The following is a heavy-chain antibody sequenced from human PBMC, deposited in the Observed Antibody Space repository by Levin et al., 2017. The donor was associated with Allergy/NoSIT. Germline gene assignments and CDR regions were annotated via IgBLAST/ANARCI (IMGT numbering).Heavy chain of an antibody. V-gene: IGHV3-7*04. CDR1: GFTFSSYW. Sequence: GGSLRLSCAASGFTFSSYWMSWVRQAPGKGLEWVANIKQDGSEKYYVDSVKGRFTISRDNAKNSLYLQMNSLRAEDTAVYYCARGPEGRYPDAFDIWGQGTMVTVSS. CDR2: IKQDGSEK. D-gene: IGHD1-1*01. CDR3: ARGPEGRYPDAFDI. J-gene: IGHJ3*02.